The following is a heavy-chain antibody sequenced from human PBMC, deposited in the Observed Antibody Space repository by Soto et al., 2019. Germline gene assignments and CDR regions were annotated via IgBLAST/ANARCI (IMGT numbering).Heavy chain of an antibody. CDR2: IYSGGST. J-gene: IGHJ3*02. Sequence: EVQLVESGGGLVQPGGSLRLSCAASGFTVSSNYINWLRQAPGKGLEWVSIIYSGGSTYYADSVKGRFTISRDNSKNTLDLQMNSLRAEDTAVYFCARRDGYSQGDPFDIWGQGTMVTVSS. D-gene: IGHD5-18*01. CDR3: ARRDGYSQGDPFDI. V-gene: IGHV3-66*01. CDR1: GFTVSSNY.